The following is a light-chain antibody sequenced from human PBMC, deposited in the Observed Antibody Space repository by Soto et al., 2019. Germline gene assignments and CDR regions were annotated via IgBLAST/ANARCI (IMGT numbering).Light chain of an antibody. CDR2: DAS. CDR1: QDISNH. V-gene: IGKV1-33*01. J-gene: IGKJ5*01. CDR3: QQYDNLPIT. Sequence: DIPMTQSPSSLSASVGDRVSITCQASQDISNHLNWYQQKPGKAPKLLIYDASNLQTGVPSRFSGSGFGTDFTFTISKLQAEDVGTYYWQQYDNLPITFGQGTRLGIK.